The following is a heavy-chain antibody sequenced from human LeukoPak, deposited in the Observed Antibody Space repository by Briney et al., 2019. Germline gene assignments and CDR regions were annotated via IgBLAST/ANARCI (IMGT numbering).Heavy chain of an antibody. D-gene: IGHD5-24*01. J-gene: IGHJ4*02. CDR3: ARELGRWLPHRSSDY. V-gene: IGHV3-21*01. CDR2: IRSSSSYI. CDR1: GFTFSSYS. Sequence: GGSLRLSCAASGFTFSSYSMNWVRQAPGKGLEWVSSIRSSSSYIYYADSVKGRFTISRDNAKNSLYLQMNSLRAEDTAVYYCARELGRWLPHRSSDYWGQGTLVTVSS.